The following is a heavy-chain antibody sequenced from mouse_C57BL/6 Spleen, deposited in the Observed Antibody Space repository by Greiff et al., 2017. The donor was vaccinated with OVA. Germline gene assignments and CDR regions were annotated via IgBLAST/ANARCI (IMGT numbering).Heavy chain of an antibody. V-gene: IGHV6-3*01. CDR3: TTGAEDYFDY. J-gene: IGHJ2*01. Sequence: EVKLLESGGGLVQPGGSMKLSCVASGFTFSNYWMNWVRQSPEKGLEWVAQIRLKSDNYATHYAESVKGRFTISRDDSKSSVYLQMNNLRAEDTGIYYCTTGAEDYFDYWGQGTTLTVSS. CDR1: GFTFSNYW. D-gene: IGHD4-1*01. CDR2: IRLKSDNYAT.